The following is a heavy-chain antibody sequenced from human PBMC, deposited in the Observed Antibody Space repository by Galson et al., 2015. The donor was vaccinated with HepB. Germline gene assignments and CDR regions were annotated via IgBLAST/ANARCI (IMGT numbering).Heavy chain of an antibody. Sequence: LRLSCAASGFTFSSYAMSWVRQAPGKGLEWVSAISGSGGSTYYADSVKGRFTISRDNSKNTLYLQMNSLRAEDTAVYYCANWEGIQLVGMDVWGQGTTVTVSS. CDR3: ANWEGIQLVGMDV. D-gene: IGHD5-18*01. J-gene: IGHJ6*02. CDR1: GFTFSSYA. V-gene: IGHV3-23*01. CDR2: ISGSGGST.